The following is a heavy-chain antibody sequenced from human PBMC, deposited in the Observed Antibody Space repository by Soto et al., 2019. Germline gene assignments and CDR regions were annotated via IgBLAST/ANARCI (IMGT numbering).Heavy chain of an antibody. CDR3: ARGPGILAYYYDSSGYYFDY. CDR1: GGSISSSSYY. D-gene: IGHD3-22*01. CDR2: IYYSGST. J-gene: IGHJ4*02. V-gene: IGHV4-39*01. Sequence: SETLSLTCTVSGGSISSSSYYWGWIRQPPGKGLEWIGSIYYSGSTYYNPSLKSRVTISVDTSKNQFSLKLSSVTAADTAVYYCARGPGILAYYYDSSGYYFDYWGQGTLVTVSS.